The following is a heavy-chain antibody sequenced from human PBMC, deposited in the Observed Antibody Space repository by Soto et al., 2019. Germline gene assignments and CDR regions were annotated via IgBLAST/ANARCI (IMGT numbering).Heavy chain of an antibody. CDR3: AKGRQDDVLTGFYLTYFDY. J-gene: IGHJ4*02. D-gene: IGHD3-9*01. CDR2: ISGSGDRT. CDR1: GFTFSNYA. V-gene: IGHV3-23*01. Sequence: EVQLLESGGGLVQPGGSLRLSCAASGFTFSNYAMSWVRQAPGKELKWVSSISGSGDRTFSADSLKGRFAISRDNSRNMLFLQISSLRADDTAVYYCAKGRQDDVLTGFYLTYFDYWGQGTQVTVPS.